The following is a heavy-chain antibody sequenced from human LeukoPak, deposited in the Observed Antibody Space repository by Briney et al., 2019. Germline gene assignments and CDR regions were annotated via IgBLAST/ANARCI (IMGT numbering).Heavy chain of an antibody. Sequence: SETLSLTCTVSGYSISSGYYWGWIRQPPGKGLEWIGSIYHSGSTYYNPSLKSRVTISVDTSKNQFSLKLSSVTAADTAVYYCARELGATSSRLDYWGQGTLVTVSS. J-gene: IGHJ4*02. D-gene: IGHD1-26*01. CDR2: IYHSGST. V-gene: IGHV4-38-2*02. CDR1: GYSISSGYY. CDR3: ARELGATSSRLDY.